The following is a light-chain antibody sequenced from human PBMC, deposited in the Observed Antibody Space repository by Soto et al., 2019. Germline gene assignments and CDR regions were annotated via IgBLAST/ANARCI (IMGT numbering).Light chain of an antibody. CDR3: HQYNSYSYT. CDR2: DAS. Sequence: DIQMTQSPSTLSASVGDRVTITCRASQSISSWLAWYQQKPGKAPKLLIYDASSLESGVPSRFRGSASGTEFTITISSLQPDAFATYYCHQYNSYSYTFGQGTKLEIK. CDR1: QSISSW. V-gene: IGKV1-5*01. J-gene: IGKJ2*01.